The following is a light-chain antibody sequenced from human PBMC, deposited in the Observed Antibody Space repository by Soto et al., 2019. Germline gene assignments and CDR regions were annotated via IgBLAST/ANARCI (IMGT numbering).Light chain of an antibody. Sequence: EIVLTQSPATLSLSPGATATLSCRATRSVSSYLAWYQQKPGRAPRLLIYYASTRPTDIPARFSGSGSGTDFTLTISSLEPEDFALYYCQQRSNWPITFGQGTRLESK. CDR1: RSVSSY. CDR3: QQRSNWPIT. CDR2: YAS. V-gene: IGKV3-11*01. J-gene: IGKJ5*01.